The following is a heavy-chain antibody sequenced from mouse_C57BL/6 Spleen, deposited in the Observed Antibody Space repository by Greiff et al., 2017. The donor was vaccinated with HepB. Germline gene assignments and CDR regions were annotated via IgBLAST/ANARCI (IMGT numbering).Heavy chain of an antibody. V-gene: IGHV1-82*01. CDR1: GYAFSSSW. D-gene: IGHD3-1*01. CDR2: IYPGDGDT. J-gene: IGHJ4*01. Sequence: QVQLQQSGPELVKPGASVKISCKASGYAFSSSWMNWVKQRPGKGLEWIGRIYPGDGDTNYNGKFKGKATLTADKSSSTAYMQLSSLTSEDSAVYFCARHPQGDAMDYWGQGTSVTVSS. CDR3: ARHPQGDAMDY.